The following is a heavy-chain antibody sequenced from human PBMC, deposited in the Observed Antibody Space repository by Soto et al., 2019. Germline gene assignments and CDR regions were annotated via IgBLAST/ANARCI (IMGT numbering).Heavy chain of an antibody. D-gene: IGHD3-22*01. Sequence: SRATLVNPTQTLTLPCTFSGFSLTTSGVCVDWIRQPPGKALEWLALIYWNDDKRYNASLKSRLTITKDTSKNQVVLTMTKMDPVDTATYYCGHSKAYYDDDSGHYYFAHWGQGTLVTVSS. V-gene: IGHV2-5*01. CDR1: GFSLTTSGVC. CDR2: IYWNDDK. J-gene: IGHJ4*02. CDR3: GHSKAYYDDDSGHYYFAH.